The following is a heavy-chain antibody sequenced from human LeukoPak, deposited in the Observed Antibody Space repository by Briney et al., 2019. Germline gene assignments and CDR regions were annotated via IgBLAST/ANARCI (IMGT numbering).Heavy chain of an antibody. CDR2: ISNSGSTI. CDR1: GFTFSDYY. Sequence: PGGSLRLSCAASGFTFSDYYMTWIRQAPGKGLEWVSYISNSGSTIYYADSVKGRFTISRDNAKNSLYLQMNSLRAEDTAVYYCAREGVYYDILTGYYRNFDYWGQGTLVTVSS. V-gene: IGHV3-11*04. J-gene: IGHJ4*02. CDR3: AREGVYYDILTGYYRNFDY. D-gene: IGHD3-9*01.